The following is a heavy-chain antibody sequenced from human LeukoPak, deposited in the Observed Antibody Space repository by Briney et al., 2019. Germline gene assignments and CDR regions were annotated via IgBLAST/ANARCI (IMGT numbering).Heavy chain of an antibody. D-gene: IGHD3-16*02. Sequence: ASVTVSCKASGYTFTSYGISWVRQAPGQGLEWMGWISAYNGNTNYAQKLQGRVTMTTDTSTSTAYMELRSLRSDDTAVYYCARDYDYVWGSYRYRRLVDYWGQGTLVTVSS. CDR1: GYTFTSYG. CDR2: ISAYNGNT. J-gene: IGHJ4*02. V-gene: IGHV1-18*01. CDR3: ARDYDYVWGSYRYRRLVDY.